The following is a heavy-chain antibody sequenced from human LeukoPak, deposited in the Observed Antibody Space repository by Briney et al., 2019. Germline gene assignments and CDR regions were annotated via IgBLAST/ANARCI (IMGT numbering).Heavy chain of an antibody. CDR3: ARGRGSGSYYFDY. CDR2: INHSGST. D-gene: IGHD3-10*01. J-gene: IGHJ4*02. V-gene: IGHV4-34*01. CDR1: GGSFSGYY. Sequence: SETLSLTCAVYGGSFSGYYWSWIRQPPGKGLEWIGEINHSGSTNYNPSLKSRVTISVDTSKNQFSLKLSSVTAADTAVYYCARGRGSGSYYFDYGGQGTLVTVSS.